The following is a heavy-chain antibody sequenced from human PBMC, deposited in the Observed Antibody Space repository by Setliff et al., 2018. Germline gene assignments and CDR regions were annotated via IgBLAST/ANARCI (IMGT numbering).Heavy chain of an antibody. CDR1: GYNFKTYA. J-gene: IGHJ1*01. CDR2: ISLYDGHT. CDR3: ARGNPAERYEY. V-gene: IGHV1-18*01. D-gene: IGHD5-12*01. Sequence: ASVKVSCKAPGYNFKTYAISWVRQAPGQGLEWMGFISLYDGHTNYAQNFQGRLTVTTDTSTSTTYMELSSLRFDDTAVYYCARGNPAERYEYWGQGTLVTVS.